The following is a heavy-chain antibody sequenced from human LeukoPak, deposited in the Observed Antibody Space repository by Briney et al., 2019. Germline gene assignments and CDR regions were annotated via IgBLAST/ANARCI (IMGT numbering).Heavy chain of an antibody. CDR2: IYYSGST. V-gene: IGHV4-61*01. D-gene: IGHD6-19*01. CDR3: ARVSGSGWFPFDY. Sequence: SETLSLTCTVSGGSISSSSYYWSWIRQPPGKGLEWIGYIYYSGSTNYNPSLKSRVTISVDTSKNQFSLKLSSVTAADTAVYYCARVSGSGWFPFDYWGQGTLVTVSS. CDR1: GGSISSSSYY. J-gene: IGHJ4*02.